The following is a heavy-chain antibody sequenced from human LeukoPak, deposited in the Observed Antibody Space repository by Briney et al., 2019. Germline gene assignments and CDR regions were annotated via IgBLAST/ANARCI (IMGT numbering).Heavy chain of an antibody. V-gene: IGHV3-30*04. D-gene: IGHD6-13*01. CDR3: ARPSLHTAGIAAAGGFFY. J-gene: IGHJ4*02. CDR1: GFTFSSYA. CDR2: ISYDGSNK. Sequence: GRSLRLSCAASGFTFSSYAMHWVRQAPGKGLEWAAVISYDGSNKYYADSVKGRFTISRDNSKNTLYLQMNSLRAEDTAVYYCARPSLHTAGIAAAGGFFYWGQGTLVTVSS.